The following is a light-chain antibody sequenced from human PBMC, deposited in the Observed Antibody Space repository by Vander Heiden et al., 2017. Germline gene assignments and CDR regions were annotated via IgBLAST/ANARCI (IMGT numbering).Light chain of an antibody. V-gene: IGKV4-1*01. J-gene: IGKJ2*01. CDR1: QSVLYSSNNKYY. Sequence: DIVMTQSRDSLAVSLGERATINCKSSQSVLYSSNNKYYLAWYQQKPGQPPKLLIYWASTRESGVPDRFSGSGSGTDFTLTISSLQAEDVAVYYCQQYYNSPLTFGQGTKLEIK. CDR2: WAS. CDR3: QQYYNSPLT.